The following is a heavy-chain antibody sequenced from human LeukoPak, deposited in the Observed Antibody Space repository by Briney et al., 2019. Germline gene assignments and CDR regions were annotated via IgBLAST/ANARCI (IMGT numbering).Heavy chain of an antibody. CDR3: ARDKGESTGAHYYYYMDV. V-gene: IGHV4-59*01. CDR2: YSGST. J-gene: IGHJ6*03. D-gene: IGHD3-16*01. Sequence: YSGSTNYNPSLKSRVTISVDTSKNQFSLKLSSVTAADTAVYYCARDKGESTGAHYYYYMDVWGKGTTVTVSS.